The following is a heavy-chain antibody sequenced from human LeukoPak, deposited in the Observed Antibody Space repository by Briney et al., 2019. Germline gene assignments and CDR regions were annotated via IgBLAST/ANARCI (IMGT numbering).Heavy chain of an antibody. CDR1: GFTFSNYN. Sequence: GGSLRLSCAASGFTFSNYNMNWVRQAPGKGLEWVSYISGPSIHYADSVKGRFTISRDNAKNSLYLQMNSLRAEDTAVYYCASRRVAVPTTRAFDYWGQGTPVTVSS. CDR3: ASRRVAVPTTRAFDY. J-gene: IGHJ4*02. CDR2: ISGPSI. D-gene: IGHD1-26*01. V-gene: IGHV3-48*03.